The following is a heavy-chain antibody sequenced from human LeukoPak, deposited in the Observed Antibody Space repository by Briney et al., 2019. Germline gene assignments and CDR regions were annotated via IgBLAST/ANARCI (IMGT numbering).Heavy chain of an antibody. CDR1: GYTFTGHY. CDR2: INPNSGGT. J-gene: IGHJ4*02. Sequence: ASVKVSCKASGYTFTGHYIHWVRQAPGQGLEWMGWINPNSGGTNFAQNFQGRVTMTRDTSISTAYMELSRLRSDDTAVYYCAREYSYGSYFDYWGQGTLVTVSS. V-gene: IGHV1-2*02. D-gene: IGHD5-18*01. CDR3: AREYSYGSYFDY.